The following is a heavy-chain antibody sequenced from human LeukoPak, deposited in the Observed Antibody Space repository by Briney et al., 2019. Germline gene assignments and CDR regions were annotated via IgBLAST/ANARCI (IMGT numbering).Heavy chain of an antibody. CDR2: INPNSGGT. CDR1: GYTFTGYY. D-gene: IGHD5-18*01. Sequence: ASVKVSCKASGYTFTGYYMHWVRQAPGQGLEWVGWINPNSGGTNYAQKFQGRVTITADESTSTAYMELSSLRSEDTAVYYCASDVDTAFDYWGQGTLVTVSS. V-gene: IGHV1-2*02. CDR3: ASDVDTAFDY. J-gene: IGHJ4*02.